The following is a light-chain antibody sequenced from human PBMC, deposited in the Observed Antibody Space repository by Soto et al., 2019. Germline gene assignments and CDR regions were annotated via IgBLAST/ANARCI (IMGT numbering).Light chain of an antibody. CDR2: EGS. V-gene: IGLV2-23*01. Sequence: QSALTQPASVSGSPGQSITISRTGTSSDVVSYHLVSWYQQHPGKAPKLMIYEGSKRPSGVSNRSSGSKSGNTASLTISGLQAEDEADYYGCSYAGSSTWVFGGGTKVTVL. CDR1: SSDVVSYHL. J-gene: IGLJ3*02. CDR3: CSYAGSSTWV.